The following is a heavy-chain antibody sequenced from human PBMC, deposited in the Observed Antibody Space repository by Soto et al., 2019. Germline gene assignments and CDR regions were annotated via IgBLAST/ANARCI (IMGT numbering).Heavy chain of an antibody. CDR2: IYHGGST. J-gene: IGHJ5*02. D-gene: IGHD4-17*01. Sequence: SDTLSLTCTVSGASVISYYWTWVRQSPGKGLEWLGYIYHGGSTNYNPSLEGRATISIDRSMNHFSLKLTSVTAADTAVYYCASQGRDNYGDPRNWLDPWGQGTLVTVSS. CDR1: GASVISYY. CDR3: ASQGRDNYGDPRNWLDP. V-gene: IGHV4-59*02.